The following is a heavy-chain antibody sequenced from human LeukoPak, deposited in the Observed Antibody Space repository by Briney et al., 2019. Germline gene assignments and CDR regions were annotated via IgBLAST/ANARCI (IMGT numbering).Heavy chain of an antibody. CDR2: IRYDGSNK. J-gene: IGHJ5*02. CDR1: GFAFSRYG. D-gene: IGHD1-20*01. CDR3: AKDYGITGTGGAWLDP. Sequence: PGGSLRPSCAASGFAFSRYGMHWVRQAPGKGLEWVAFIRYDGSNKNHADSVKGRFTISRDNSKNMLYLQMNSLRPEDTSVYYCAKDYGITGTGGAWLDPWGQGTLVTVSS. V-gene: IGHV3-30*02.